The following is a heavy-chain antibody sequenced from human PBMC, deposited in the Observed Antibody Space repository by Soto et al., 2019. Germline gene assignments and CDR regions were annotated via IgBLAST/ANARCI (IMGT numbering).Heavy chain of an antibody. CDR3: AKGGPRDGYKDFDY. V-gene: IGHV3-23*01. J-gene: IGHJ4*02. Sequence: XGALQVSCAAPGFTFSSYEMTWVRQAAGKGLEWVSSSSDSVDSTYYADSVRGRFTISRDNSNNTLYLQMSNLRAEDTAIYYCAKGGPRDGYKDFDYWGQGTLVTVSS. CDR2: SSDSVDST. CDR1: GFTFSSYE. D-gene: IGHD5-12*01.